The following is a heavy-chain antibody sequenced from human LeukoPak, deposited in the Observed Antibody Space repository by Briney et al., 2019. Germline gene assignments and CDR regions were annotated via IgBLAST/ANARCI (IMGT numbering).Heavy chain of an antibody. CDR3: AKYVGAMIVVPYFDN. Sequence: GGSLRLSCAASGFTFNSYAMSWVRQAPEKGLEWVATISGSGGGTYYADSVKGRFTISRDDSKNTLYLQMSSLRAEDTAVYYCAKYVGAMIVVPYFDNWGQGTLVTVSS. V-gene: IGHV3-23*01. D-gene: IGHD3-22*01. CDR1: GFTFNSYA. J-gene: IGHJ4*02. CDR2: ISGSGGGT.